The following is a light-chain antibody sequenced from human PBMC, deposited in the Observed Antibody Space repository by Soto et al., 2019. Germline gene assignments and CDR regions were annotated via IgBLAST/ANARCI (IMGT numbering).Light chain of an antibody. J-gene: IGKJ4*01. Sequence: EIVWAQSPGTQLLAPAERAXASCRGRQSVSSYLACYQQVPGQAPRHLIHDASNGATGIPARFSGSGSGTDFTLTISSLEPEDFAVYYCQQRSNWPPLTFGGGTKVDIK. V-gene: IGKV3-11*01. CDR1: QSVSSY. CDR2: DAS. CDR3: QQRSNWPPLT.